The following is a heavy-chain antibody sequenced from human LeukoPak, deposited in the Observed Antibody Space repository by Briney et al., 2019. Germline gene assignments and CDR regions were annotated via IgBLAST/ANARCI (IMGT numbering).Heavy chain of an antibody. CDR3: ASLYNWNYDY. Sequence: SQTLSLTCTVSGGSISSGSYYWSWIRQPAGKGLEWIGRIYTSGSTNYNPSIKSRVTISVDTSKSQFSLKLSSVTAADTAVYYCASLYNWNYDYWGQGTLVTVSS. D-gene: IGHD1-7*01. V-gene: IGHV4-61*02. CDR2: IYTSGST. J-gene: IGHJ4*02. CDR1: GGSISSGSYY.